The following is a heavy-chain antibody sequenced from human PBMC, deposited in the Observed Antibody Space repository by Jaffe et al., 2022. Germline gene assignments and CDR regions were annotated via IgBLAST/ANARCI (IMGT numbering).Heavy chain of an antibody. CDR3: AREPYYDFWSGYYTGPGNWFDP. V-gene: IGHV3-11*01. Sequence: QVQLVESGGGLVKPGGSLRLSCAASGFTFSDYYMSWIRQAPGKGLEWVSYISSSGSTIYYADSVKGRFTISRDNAKNSLYLQMNSLRAEDTAVYYCAREPYYDFWSGYYTGPGNWFDPWGQGTLVTVSS. CDR2: ISSSGSTI. CDR1: GFTFSDYY. J-gene: IGHJ5*02. D-gene: IGHD3-3*01.